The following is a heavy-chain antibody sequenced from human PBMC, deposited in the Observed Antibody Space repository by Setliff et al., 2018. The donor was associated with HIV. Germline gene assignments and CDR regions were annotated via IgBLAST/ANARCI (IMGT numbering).Heavy chain of an antibody. CDR2: VYYTGNT. CDR3: ARGSLVRGVTY. V-gene: IGHV4-39*02. D-gene: IGHD3-10*01. CDR1: GGSISGYY. Sequence: SETLSLTCTVSGGSISGYYWGWIRQPPGKGLEWVGTVYYTGNTFYNPSLRNRVTISVDTSKNYLPLKVTSVSAADAAVYYCARGSLVRGVTYWGQGTLVTVSS. J-gene: IGHJ4*02.